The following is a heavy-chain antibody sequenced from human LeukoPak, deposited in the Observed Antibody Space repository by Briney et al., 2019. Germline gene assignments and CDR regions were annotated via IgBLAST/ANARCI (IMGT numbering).Heavy chain of an antibody. V-gene: IGHV4-59*01. CDR3: ARGGGYASPIGY. Sequence: SETLSLTCTLSGGSISTYYWSWIRQPPGKGPEWIGYIYHSGNTNYNPSLKSRVTISVDTSKNQFSLKLSSVTAADTAVYYCARGGGYASPIGYWGQGALVTVSS. D-gene: IGHD5-12*01. CDR1: GGSISTYY. CDR2: IYHSGNT. J-gene: IGHJ4*02.